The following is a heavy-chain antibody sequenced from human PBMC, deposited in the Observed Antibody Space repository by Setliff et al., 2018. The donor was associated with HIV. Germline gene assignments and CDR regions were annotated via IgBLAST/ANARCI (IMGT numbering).Heavy chain of an antibody. D-gene: IGHD5-12*01. CDR3: ARMVRSGYDRGHFDY. CDR1: GFSFSDYS. V-gene: IGHV3-21*01. Sequence: GGSLRLSCVASGFSFSDYSMNWVRQAPGKGLEWVSSISTSGRYIYYADSVKGRFTISRDNAKNSLGLQVNSLRAEDTAVYFCARMVRSGYDRGHFDYWGQGVPVTVSS. CDR2: ISTSGRYI. J-gene: IGHJ4*02.